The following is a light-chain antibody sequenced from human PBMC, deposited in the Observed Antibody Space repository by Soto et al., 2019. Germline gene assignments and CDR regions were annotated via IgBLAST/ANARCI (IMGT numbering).Light chain of an antibody. Sequence: QAVVTQEPSLTVSPGGTVTLTCDSSTGPVTSGHWPYWLQQKPGQAPRTLIYDTSKKHSWTPARFSGSLLGGKAALTLSGAQPEDEADYYCASWDDNLNGPVFGRGTKLTVL. CDR3: ASWDDNLNGPV. CDR2: DTS. V-gene: IGLV7-46*01. CDR1: TGPVTSGHW. J-gene: IGLJ2*01.